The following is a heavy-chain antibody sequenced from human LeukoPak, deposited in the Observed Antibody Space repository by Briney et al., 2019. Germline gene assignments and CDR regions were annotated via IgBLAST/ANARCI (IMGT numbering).Heavy chain of an antibody. CDR1: GFIFSNAC. Sequence: SGGSLRLSCAASGFIFSNACMHWVRQAPGRGLEWVVRIRARTGCGTTDYAAPVKGRFTILRDDSKNTLYIQMNSLKTEDTAVYYCTTAGLNSSYIWGQGTMVIVSS. D-gene: IGHD2-21*01. CDR3: TTAGLNSSYI. CDR2: IRARTGCGTT. J-gene: IGHJ3*02. V-gene: IGHV3-15*01.